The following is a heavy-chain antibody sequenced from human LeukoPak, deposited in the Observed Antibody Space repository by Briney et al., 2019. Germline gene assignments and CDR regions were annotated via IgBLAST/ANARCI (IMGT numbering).Heavy chain of an antibody. D-gene: IGHD3-9*01. CDR2: IYTSGST. CDR1: GGSISSYY. J-gene: IGHJ4*02. CDR3: ARIDWVFDY. V-gene: IGHV4-4*07. Sequence: ASETLSLTCTVSGGSISSYYWSWIRQPAGKGLEWIGRIYTSGSTYYNTSLRSRVTISVDTPKNQFSLKLSSVTAADTAVYYCARIDWVFDYWGKGVLVTVSS.